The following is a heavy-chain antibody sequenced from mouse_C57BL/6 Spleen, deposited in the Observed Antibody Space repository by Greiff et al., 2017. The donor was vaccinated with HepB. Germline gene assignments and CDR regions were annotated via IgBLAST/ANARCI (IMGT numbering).Heavy chain of an antibody. Sequence: QVQLQQSGAELVKPGASVKLSCKASGYTFTSYWMHWVKQRPGQGLEWIGMIHPNSGSTNYNEKFKSKATLTVDKSSSTAYMQLSSLTSEDSAVYYWARGWGSRGGYFDYWGQGTTLTVSS. D-gene: IGHD1-1*01. CDR1: GYTFTSYW. CDR3: ARGWGSRGGYFDY. V-gene: IGHV1-64*01. CDR2: IHPNSGST. J-gene: IGHJ2*01.